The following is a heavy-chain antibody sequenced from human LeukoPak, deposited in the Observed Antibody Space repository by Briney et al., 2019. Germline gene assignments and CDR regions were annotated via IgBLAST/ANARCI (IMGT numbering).Heavy chain of an antibody. D-gene: IGHD3-10*01. CDR3: AKEAYGSGSAEYFQH. J-gene: IGHJ1*01. CDR1: GFTFSSYA. V-gene: IGHV3-23*01. Sequence: GGSLRLSCAASGFTFSSYAMSWVRQAPGKGLEWVSGVSGSGGSTFYADSVKGRFTISRDSSTNTLYLQMNSLRAEDTAVYYCAKEAYGSGSAEYFQHWGQGTLVTVSS. CDR2: VSGSGGST.